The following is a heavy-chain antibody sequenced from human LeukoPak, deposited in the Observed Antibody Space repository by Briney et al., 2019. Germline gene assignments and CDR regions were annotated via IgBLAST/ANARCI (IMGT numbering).Heavy chain of an antibody. CDR3: ARDGDLLASGSFDY. D-gene: IGHD3-10*01. CDR2: IYPSGST. V-gene: IGHV4-61*02. J-gene: IGHJ4*02. CDR1: GGSISSGNNY. Sequence: SETLSLTCTVSGGSISSGNNYWSWIRQPAGKGLEWIGRIYPSGSTNYNPSLKSRVTISVDTSRNQFSLKLSSVTAADTAVYYCARDGDLLASGSFDYRGQGTLVTVSS.